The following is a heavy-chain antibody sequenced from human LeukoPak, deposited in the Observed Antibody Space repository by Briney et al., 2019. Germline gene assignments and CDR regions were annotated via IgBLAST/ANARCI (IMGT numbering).Heavy chain of an antibody. D-gene: IGHD3-10*01. CDR3: ARGVRNTVVRGLENYYYYYYMDV. CDR1: GGTFSNYA. CDR2: ILPLFDTT. V-gene: IGHV1-69*06. Sequence: GASVKVSCKASGGTFSNYALNWVRQAPGQGLEWMGGILPLFDTTDYAQEFQGRVTITADKSTNTAYLEVSNLRSEDTAVYFCARGVRNTVVRGLENYYYYYYMDVWGKGTTVTVSS. J-gene: IGHJ6*03.